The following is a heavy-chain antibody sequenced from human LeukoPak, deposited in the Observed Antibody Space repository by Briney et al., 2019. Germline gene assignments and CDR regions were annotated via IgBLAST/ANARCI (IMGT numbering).Heavy chain of an antibody. J-gene: IGHJ4*02. V-gene: IGHV3-7*01. CDR1: GFTVSSNY. D-gene: IGHD3-16*01. CDR3: ARGGSRLLTSYIFDY. Sequence: GGSLRLSCAASGFTVSSNYMSWVRQAPGKGLEWVANIKQDGSEKYYADSVKGRFTIFRDNAKNSLYVQVNSLRAGDTAVYYCARGGSRLLTSYIFDYWGQGTLVTVSS. CDR2: IKQDGSEK.